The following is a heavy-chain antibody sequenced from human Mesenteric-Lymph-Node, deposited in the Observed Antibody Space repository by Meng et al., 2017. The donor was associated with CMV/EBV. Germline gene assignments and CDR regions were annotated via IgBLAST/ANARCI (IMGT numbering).Heavy chain of an antibody. CDR1: FTGHY. V-gene: IGHV1-2*06. D-gene: IGHD2-15*01. CDR2: INPNTGAT. CDR3: AQDRNPDYCSGASCYFYFDN. Sequence: FTGHYMHGVRQAPGQGLEWMGRINPNTGATNYAQKFQGRVTVTRDTSINSVYMELSGLTSDDTAVYYCAQDRNPDYCSGASCYFYFDNWGQGALVTVSS. J-gene: IGHJ4*02.